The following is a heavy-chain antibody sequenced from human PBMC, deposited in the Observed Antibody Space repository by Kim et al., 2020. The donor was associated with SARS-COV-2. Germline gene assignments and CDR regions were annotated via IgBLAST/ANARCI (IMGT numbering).Heavy chain of an antibody. CDR3: AREEEVAAFDY. D-gene: IGHD6-13*01. J-gene: IGHJ4*02. Sequence: TNYAQKFQGWVTMTRDTYISTAYMELSRLRSDDTAVYYCAREEEVAAFDYWGQGTLVTVSS. CDR2: T. V-gene: IGHV1-2*04.